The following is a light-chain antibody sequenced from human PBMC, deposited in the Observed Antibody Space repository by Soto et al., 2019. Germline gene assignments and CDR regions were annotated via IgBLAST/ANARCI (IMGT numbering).Light chain of an antibody. CDR3: CSYAGSSTYV. Sequence: QSALTQPASVSGSPGQSITISCTGTSSDVGTYTLVSWYQQHPGKAPKLVIYEDTKRPSGVSNRFSGSRSGNTASLTVSGLQAEDETDYYCCSYAGSSTYVFGTGTKVTVL. V-gene: IGLV2-23*01. CDR1: SSDVGTYTL. CDR2: EDT. J-gene: IGLJ1*01.